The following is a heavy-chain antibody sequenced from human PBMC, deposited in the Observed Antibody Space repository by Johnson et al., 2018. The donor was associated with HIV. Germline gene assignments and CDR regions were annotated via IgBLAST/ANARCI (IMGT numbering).Heavy chain of an antibody. CDR3: AKDLKRGIAARGAFDI. CDR1: GFTFDVYD. CDR2: ITWNSGNI. J-gene: IGHJ3*02. V-gene: IGHV3-9*01. D-gene: IGHD6-13*01. Sequence: VQLVESGGGLVQPGGSLRLSCAASGFTFDVYDMHWVRQAPGKGLEWVSGITWNSGNIAYADSVKGRFTISRDNAKNSLYLQMNSLRAEDTALYYCAKDLKRGIAARGAFDIWGQGTMVTVSS.